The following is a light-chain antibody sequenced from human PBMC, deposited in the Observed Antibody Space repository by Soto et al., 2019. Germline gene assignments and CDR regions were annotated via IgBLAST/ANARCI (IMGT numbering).Light chain of an antibody. CDR3: QQYGSSHT. CDR1: QSVSSNY. V-gene: IGKV3-20*01. Sequence: EIVLTQSPGTLSLSPGERATLSCRASQSVSSNYLAWYQQKPGQAPRLLIYGASSRATGIPDRFSGSGSGTDFTLTISRLEPEGFAVYYCQQYGSSHTFGQGTKLEIK. J-gene: IGKJ2*01. CDR2: GAS.